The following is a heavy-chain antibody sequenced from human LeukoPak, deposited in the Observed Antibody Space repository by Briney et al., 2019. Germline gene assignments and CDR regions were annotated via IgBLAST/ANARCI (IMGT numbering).Heavy chain of an antibody. V-gene: IGHV3-7*01. CDR1: GLHLSNYW. D-gene: IGHD1-26*01. J-gene: IGHJ4*02. Sequence: GGSLRLSCAASGLHLSNYWIRWVRQAPGKGLAWVANIKLDGSEKYYVHSVKGRFTISRDNAKNSLNLQMNSLRAEDTAVYYCARETRGSYVPGLDSWGQGTLVTVSS. CDR2: IKLDGSEK. CDR3: ARETRGSYVPGLDS.